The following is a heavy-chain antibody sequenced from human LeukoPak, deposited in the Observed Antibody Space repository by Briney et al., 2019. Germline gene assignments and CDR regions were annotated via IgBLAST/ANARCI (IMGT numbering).Heavy chain of an antibody. D-gene: IGHD2-2*01. CDR3: ARDKNSGECVSNSCYGVWPLDI. Sequence: ASVKVSCKASGGTFSINAMNWVRQAPGQGLEWMGGIIPMSETPKYTQKFQGRVTIATDESTNTAYMELSSLRSEDTAVYYCARDKNSGECVSNSCYGVWPLDIWGQGTMVTVSS. CDR1: GGTFSINA. J-gene: IGHJ3*02. V-gene: IGHV1-69*05. CDR2: IIPMSETP.